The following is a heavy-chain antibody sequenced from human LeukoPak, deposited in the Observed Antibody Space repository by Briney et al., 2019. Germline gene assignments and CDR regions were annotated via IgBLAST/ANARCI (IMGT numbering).Heavy chain of an antibody. D-gene: IGHD3-10*01. Sequence: GGSLRLSCAASGFTFSIYEMNWVRQAPGKGREWGSYISSSGSTIYYAHPVRGRFPIPRDNPKNSLYLQMNRLSARNTAVYYWGNLGLTILGGVWGERATVTLSP. CDR1: GFTFSIYE. CDR3: GNLGLTILGGV. J-gene: IGHJ6*01. CDR2: ISSSGSTI. V-gene: IGHV3-48*03.